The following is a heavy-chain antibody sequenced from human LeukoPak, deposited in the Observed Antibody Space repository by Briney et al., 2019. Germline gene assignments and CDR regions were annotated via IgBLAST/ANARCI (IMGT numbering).Heavy chain of an antibody. CDR2: IYYSGST. J-gene: IGHJ5*02. CDR3: ARGLGTYDFWSGYSPYDSGPNWFDP. D-gene: IGHD3-3*01. CDR1: GGSISSGGYY. V-gene: IGHV4-31*03. Sequence: PSQTLSLTCTVSGGSISSGGYYWSWIRQHPGKGLEWIGYIYYSGSTYYNPSLKSRVTISVDTSKNQFSLKLSSVTAADTAVYYCARGLGTYDFWSGYSPYDSGPNWFDPWGQGTLVTVSS.